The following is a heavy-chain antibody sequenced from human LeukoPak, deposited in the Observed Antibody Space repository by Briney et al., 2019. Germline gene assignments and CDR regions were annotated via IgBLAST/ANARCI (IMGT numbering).Heavy chain of an antibody. CDR2: IYYSGST. D-gene: IGHD2-2*02. J-gene: IGHJ6*03. V-gene: IGHV4-59*11. CDR1: GGSISSHY. Sequence: SEILSLTCTVSGGSISSHYWSWIRQPPGKGLEWIGYIYYSGSTNYNPSLKSRVTISVDTSKNQFSLKLSSVTAADTAVYYCARSPIVVVPAAIFSYYYYMDVWGKGTTVTVSS. CDR3: ARSPIVVVPAAIFSYYYYMDV.